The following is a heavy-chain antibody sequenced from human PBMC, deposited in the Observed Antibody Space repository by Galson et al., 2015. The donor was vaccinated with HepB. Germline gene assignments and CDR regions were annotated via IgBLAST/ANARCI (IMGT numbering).Heavy chain of an antibody. CDR1: GFTFSNNT. J-gene: IGHJ6*02. CDR3: ARDEGDAMDG. CDR2: IWFDGTNK. V-gene: IGHV3-33*08. Sequence: SLRLSCAASGFTFSNNTMHWVRQAPGKGLEWVAVIWFDGTNKFHGDSVKGRFTISRDNSNNTLFLQMSSLRAEDTAVYYCARDEGDAMDGWGQGTTVTVSS.